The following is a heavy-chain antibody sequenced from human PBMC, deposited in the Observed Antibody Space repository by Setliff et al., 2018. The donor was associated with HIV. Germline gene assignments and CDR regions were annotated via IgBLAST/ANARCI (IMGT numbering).Heavy chain of an antibody. J-gene: IGHJ4*02. CDR3: ARPNYYDSSGSFDY. V-gene: IGHV4-39*01. CDR1: GGSINSTSYY. Sequence: SETLSLTCTVSGGSINSTSYYWGWIRQPPGNGLEWIGSIYHTGSTYYNPSLRGRVTISIHSSNNQFSLKMSSVTAADTAVYYCARPNYYDSSGSFDYWGQGTLVTV. D-gene: IGHD3-22*01. CDR2: IYHTGST.